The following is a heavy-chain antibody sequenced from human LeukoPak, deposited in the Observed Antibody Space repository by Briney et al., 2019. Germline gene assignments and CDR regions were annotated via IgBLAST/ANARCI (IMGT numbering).Heavy chain of an antibody. Sequence: SGPALVIPTQTLTLTCTFSGFSLSTSGLCVSWIRQPPGKALEWLARIDWDDDKYYITSLKTRLTISMDTSKNQAVLTMTNMDPVDTATYYCARIHDSSGYYLDYWGQGTLVTVSS. V-gene: IGHV2-70*11. CDR3: ARIHDSSGYYLDY. J-gene: IGHJ4*02. CDR1: GFSLSTSGLC. CDR2: IDWDDDK. D-gene: IGHD3-22*01.